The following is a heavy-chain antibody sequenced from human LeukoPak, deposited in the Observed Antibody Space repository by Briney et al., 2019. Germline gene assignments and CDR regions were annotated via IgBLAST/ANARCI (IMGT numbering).Heavy chain of an antibody. CDR1: GFTFSNYE. CDR3: ARDLVQLWSKDY. V-gene: IGHV3-48*03. D-gene: IGHD5-18*01. J-gene: IGHJ4*02. Sequence: RGSLRLSCAASGFTFSNYELNWVRQAPGKGLEWVSYISSSGRNIYYADSVNGRFTISRDNAKNSLYLQMNSLRAEDTAIYYCARDLVQLWSKDYWGQGTLVTVSS. CDR2: ISSSGRNI.